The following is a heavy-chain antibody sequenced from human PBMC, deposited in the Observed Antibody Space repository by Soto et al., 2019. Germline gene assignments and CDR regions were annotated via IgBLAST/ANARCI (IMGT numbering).Heavy chain of an antibody. CDR3: ARRNNPYKGFGLLIIEYYFDY. CDR2: IYYSGST. CDR1: GGSISSSSYY. J-gene: IGHJ4*02. Sequence: TSETLSLTCTVSGGSISSSSYYWGWIRQPPGKGLEWIGSIYYSGSTYYNPSLKSRVTISVDTSKNQFSLKLTSVTAADTAVYYCARRNNPYKGFGLLIIEYYFDYWGQGTLVTVSS. D-gene: IGHD3-3*01. V-gene: IGHV4-39*01.